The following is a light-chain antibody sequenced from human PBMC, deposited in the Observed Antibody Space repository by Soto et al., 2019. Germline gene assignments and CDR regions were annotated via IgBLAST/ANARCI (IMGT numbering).Light chain of an antibody. J-gene: IGKJ1*01. CDR1: QSVLYSSNNKNY. CDR2: WAS. CDR3: LQYYSTPRT. Sequence: DIVMTQSPDSLAVSLGERATINCRSSQSVLYSSNNKNYLAWYQQKPGQPPKLLIYWASSRESGVPDRFSGSGSVTDFTLTISSLQAEDVAVYYCLQYYSTPRTFGQGTKVEIK. V-gene: IGKV4-1*01.